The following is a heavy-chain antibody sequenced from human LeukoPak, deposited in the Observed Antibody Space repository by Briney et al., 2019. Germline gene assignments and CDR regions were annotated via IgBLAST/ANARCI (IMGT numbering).Heavy chain of an antibody. J-gene: IGHJ6*03. CDR1: GFTFSRYW. CDR3: ARGHPWNRVAATLGSRYSMDV. D-gene: IGHD2-15*01. Sequence: GGSLRLSCAASGFTFSRYWMSWVRQAPGKGLEWVANIKQDGSEKDYVDSVKGRFTISRDNAKNSLYLQMNSLTAEDTAVYYCARGHPWNRVAATLGSRYSMDVWGKGTTVTISS. CDR2: IKQDGSEK. V-gene: IGHV3-7*03.